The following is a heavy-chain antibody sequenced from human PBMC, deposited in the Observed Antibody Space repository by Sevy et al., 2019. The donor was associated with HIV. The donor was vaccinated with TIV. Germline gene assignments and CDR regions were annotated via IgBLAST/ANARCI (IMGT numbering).Heavy chain of an antibody. J-gene: IGHJ4*02. CDR2: ISGSGGST. D-gene: IGHD3-3*01. CDR1: GFTFSSYA. V-gene: IGHV3-23*01. Sequence: GGSLRLSCAASGFTFSSYAMSWVRQAPGKGLEWVSAISGSGGSTYYADSVKGRFTISRDNSKNTLYLQMNGLRAEDTAVYYCAKGGSEGYDFWSGYMYYFDYWGQGTLVTVSS. CDR3: AKGGSEGYDFWSGYMYYFDY.